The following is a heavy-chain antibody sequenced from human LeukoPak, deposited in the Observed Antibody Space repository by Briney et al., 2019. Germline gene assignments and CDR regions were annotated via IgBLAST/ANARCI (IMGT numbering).Heavy chain of an antibody. J-gene: IGHJ4*02. D-gene: IGHD6-19*01. CDR1: GYTFTGYY. V-gene: IGHV1-8*02. CDR2: MNPNSGNT. CDR3: ASSSSGWYILDY. Sequence: ASVKVSCKASGYTFTGYYLHWVRQAPGQGLEWMGWMNPNSGNTGYAQKFQGRVTMTRNTSISTAYMELSSLRSEDTAVYYCASSSSGWYILDYWGQGTLVTVSS.